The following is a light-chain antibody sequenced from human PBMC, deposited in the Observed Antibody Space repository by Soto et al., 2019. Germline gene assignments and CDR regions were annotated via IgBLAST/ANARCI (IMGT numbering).Light chain of an antibody. V-gene: IGKV1-5*03. J-gene: IGKJ3*01. CDR1: QRISPW. Sequence: DVQMTQSPSTLSASVGDRVTITCRASQRISPWLAWYQQKPGKAPKLLIYMTSILESGVTSRFSGSGSVTEFTLTITSLQPDDFAPYYCQQYNSLYTFGPGTIVDIK. CDR2: MTS. CDR3: QQYNSLYT.